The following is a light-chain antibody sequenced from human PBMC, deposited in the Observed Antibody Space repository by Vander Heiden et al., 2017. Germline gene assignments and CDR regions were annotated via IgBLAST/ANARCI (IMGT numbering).Light chain of an antibody. CDR3: SSYAGSNNLV. Sequence: QPALTQPPSASGSPGQSVTISSTGTNSDVGAYVYVTWYQQHPGKAPKLMIYEVTQRPSGVPERCSGSKSGNTASLTVSGLQAEDEADYFCSSYAGSNNLVFGGGTKLTVV. CDR1: NSDVGAYVY. CDR2: EVT. V-gene: IGLV2-8*01. J-gene: IGLJ3*02.